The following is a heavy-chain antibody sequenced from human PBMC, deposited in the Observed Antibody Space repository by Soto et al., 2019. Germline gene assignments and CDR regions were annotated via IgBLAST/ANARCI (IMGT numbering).Heavy chain of an antibody. D-gene: IGHD2-15*01. CDR3: ARDLRDCSGGSCFLDNPYAFDI. CDR1: GGSISSGGYY. V-gene: IGHV4-31*03. Sequence: NPSETLSLTCTVSGGSISSGGYYWSWIRQHPGKGLEWIGYIYYSGSTYYNPSLKSRVTISVDTSKNQFSLKLSSVTAADTAVYYCARDLRDCSGGSCFLDNPYAFDIWGQGTMVTVSS. J-gene: IGHJ3*02. CDR2: IYYSGST.